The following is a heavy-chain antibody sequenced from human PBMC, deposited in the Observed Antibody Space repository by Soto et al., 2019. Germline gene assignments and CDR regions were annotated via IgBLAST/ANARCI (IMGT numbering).Heavy chain of an antibody. D-gene: IGHD2-15*01. Sequence: EVQLLESGGGLAQPGGSLRLSCAASGFTFSSHAVGWVRQAPGKGLEWVSSITNTGTGTYYADSVKGRFTISRDNSKDTLYLQLNSLRAEDTAKYFCARSVLLAAPLRAFDIWGQGTMVTVSS. CDR3: ARSVLLAAPLRAFDI. CDR1: GFTFSSHA. V-gene: IGHV3-23*05. CDR2: ITNTGTGT. J-gene: IGHJ3*02.